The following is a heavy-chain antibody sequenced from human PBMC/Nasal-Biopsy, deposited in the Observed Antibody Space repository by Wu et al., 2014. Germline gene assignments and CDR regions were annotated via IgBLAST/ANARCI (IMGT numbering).Heavy chain of an antibody. Sequence: AASGFTFDDYAMHWVRQAPGKGLEWVSGISWSSGDIGYADSVKGRFTISRDNAKNSLYLQMKSLRAEDTAVYFCASCSSTSCHYGMDVWGQGTTVTVSS. D-gene: IGHD2-2*01. J-gene: IGHJ6*02. CDR1: GFTFDDYA. V-gene: IGHV3-9*01. CDR3: ASCSSTSCHYGMDV. CDR2: ISWSSGDI.